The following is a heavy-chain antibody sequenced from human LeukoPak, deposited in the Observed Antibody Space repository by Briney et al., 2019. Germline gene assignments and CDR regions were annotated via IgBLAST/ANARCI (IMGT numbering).Heavy chain of an antibody. Sequence: GESLKISCKGSGYSFTSYWISWVRQMPGKGLEWMGRIDHSDSYTNYSPSFQGHVTISADKSISTAYLQWSSLKASDTAMYYCARRDTAMPTDAFDIWGQGTMVTVSS. CDR1: GYSFTSYW. J-gene: IGHJ3*02. V-gene: IGHV5-10-1*01. CDR3: ARRDTAMPTDAFDI. D-gene: IGHD5-18*01. CDR2: IDHSDSYT.